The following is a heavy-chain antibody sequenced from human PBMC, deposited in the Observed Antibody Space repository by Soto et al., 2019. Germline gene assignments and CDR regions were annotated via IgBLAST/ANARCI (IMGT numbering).Heavy chain of an antibody. CDR3: ARADGYNLLGAFDI. Sequence: ALTCTVSGGSISSYYWSWIRQPPGKGLEWIGYIYYSGSTNYNPSHKSRVTISVDTSKNQFSLKLSSVTAADTAVYYCARADGYNLLGAFDIWGQGTMVTVSS. J-gene: IGHJ3*02. CDR2: IYYSGST. D-gene: IGHD5-12*01. CDR1: GGSISSYY. V-gene: IGHV4-59*01.